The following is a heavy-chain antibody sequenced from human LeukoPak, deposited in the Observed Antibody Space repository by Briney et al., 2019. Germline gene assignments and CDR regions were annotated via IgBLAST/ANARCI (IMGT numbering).Heavy chain of an antibody. CDR2: ISRSGGST. D-gene: IGHD2-2*01. CDR1: GCTFSSYA. Sequence: GGSLRLSCAASGCTFSSYAMSWVRQAPGKGLEWVSAISRSGGSTYYADTVKGRFTISRDNSKNTLYLQMNSLRADDTAVYYCAKGYCSSTSCHYYYYYMDVWGKGTTVTVSS. J-gene: IGHJ6*03. V-gene: IGHV3-23*01. CDR3: AKGYCSSTSCHYYYYYMDV.